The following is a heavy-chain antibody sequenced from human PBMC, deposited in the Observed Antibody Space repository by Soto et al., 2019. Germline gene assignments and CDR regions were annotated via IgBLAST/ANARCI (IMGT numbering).Heavy chain of an antibody. CDR3: AKDLGIMITFGGAPFDY. CDR2: ISGSGGST. J-gene: IGHJ4*02. D-gene: IGHD3-16*01. CDR1: GFTFSSYA. V-gene: IGHV3-23*01. Sequence: AGGSLRLSCAASGFTFSSYAMSWVRQAPGKGLEWVSAISGSGGSTYYADSVKGRFTISRDNSKNTLYLQMNSLRAEDTAVYYCAKDLGIMITFGGAPFDYWGQGTLVTVSS.